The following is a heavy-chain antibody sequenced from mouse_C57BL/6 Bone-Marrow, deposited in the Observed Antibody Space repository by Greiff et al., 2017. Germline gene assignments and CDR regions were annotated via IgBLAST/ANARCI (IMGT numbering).Heavy chain of an antibody. CDR1: GYTFTNYW. CDR3: ARIWALYGVYAMDY. J-gene: IGHJ4*01. CDR2: IYPGGGYT. Sequence: QVQLQQSGAELVRPGTSVKMSCKASGYTFTNYWIGWAKQRPGHGLEWIGDIYPGGGYTNYNEKFKGKATLTADKSSSTAYMQVSSLTSEDSAIYYCARIWALYGVYAMDYWGQGTSVTVSS. D-gene: IGHD1-2*01. V-gene: IGHV1-63*01.